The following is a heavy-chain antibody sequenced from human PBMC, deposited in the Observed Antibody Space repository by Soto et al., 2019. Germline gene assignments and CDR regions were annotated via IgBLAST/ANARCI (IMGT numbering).Heavy chain of an antibody. J-gene: IGHJ5*02. CDR3: ARTGLRYFDWLLSGQNWFDP. CDR2: ISAYNGNT. D-gene: IGHD3-9*01. Sequence: GASVKVSCKASGYTFTSYGISWVRQAPGQGLEWMGWISAYNGNTNYAQKLQGRVTMTTDTSTSTAYMELRSLRSDDTAVCYCARTGLRYFDWLLSGQNWFDPWGQGTLVTVSS. V-gene: IGHV1-18*01. CDR1: GYTFTSYG.